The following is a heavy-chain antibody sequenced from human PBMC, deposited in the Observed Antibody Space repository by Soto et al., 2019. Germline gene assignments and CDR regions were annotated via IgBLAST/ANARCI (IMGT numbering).Heavy chain of an antibody. J-gene: IGHJ6*02. CDR1: GGPFSSYA. Sequence: ASVKVSCKASGGPFSSYAISWVRQAPGQGLEWMGGIIPIFGTANYAQKFQGRVTITADKSTSTAYMELSSLRSEDTAVYYCARDSSGSPRGYYYYYGMDVWGQGTTVTVSS. CDR2: IIPIFGTA. D-gene: IGHD6-19*01. V-gene: IGHV1-69*06. CDR3: ARDSSGSPRGYYYYYGMDV.